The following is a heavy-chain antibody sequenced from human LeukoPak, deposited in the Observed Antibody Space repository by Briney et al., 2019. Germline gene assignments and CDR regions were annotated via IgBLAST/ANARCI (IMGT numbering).Heavy chain of an antibody. Sequence: PGGSLRLSCAASGFTFSSYGMHWVRQAPGKGLEWVAFIRYDGSNKYYADSVKGRFTISRDNSKNTLYLQMNSLRAEDTAVYYCARDLSSSWYNWGQGTLVTVSS. V-gene: IGHV3-30*02. CDR3: ARDLSSSWYN. D-gene: IGHD6-13*01. CDR2: IRYDGSNK. J-gene: IGHJ4*02. CDR1: GFTFSSYG.